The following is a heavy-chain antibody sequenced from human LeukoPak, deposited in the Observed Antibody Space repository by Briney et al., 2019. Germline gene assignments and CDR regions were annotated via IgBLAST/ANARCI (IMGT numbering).Heavy chain of an antibody. D-gene: IGHD5-24*01. CDR3: ARDPRRDGYNSGHYFDY. CDR2: ISAYNGNT. V-gene: IGHV1-18*01. J-gene: IGHJ4*02. Sequence: ASVKASCKASGYTFNSYGISWVRQAPGQGLEWMGWISAYNGNTNYAQKFQGRVTMTRDTSTSTVYMELSSLRSEDTAVYYCARDPRRDGYNSGHYFDYWGQGTLVTVSS. CDR1: GYTFNSYG.